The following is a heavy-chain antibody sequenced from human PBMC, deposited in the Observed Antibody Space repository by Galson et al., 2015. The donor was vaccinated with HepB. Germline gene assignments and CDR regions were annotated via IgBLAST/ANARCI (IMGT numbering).Heavy chain of an antibody. CDR3: ARDLGYSRGAYSEAFDI. CDR2: TYYRSKRYY. CDR1: GDSVSGNSAA. J-gene: IGHJ3*02. Sequence: CAISGDSVSGNSAAWNWIRQSPSRGLEWLGRTYYRSKRYYDYALPVKSRITINPDTSKNQCSLQLNSVTPEDTAVYYCARDLGYSRGAYSEAFDIWGQGTMVTVSS. D-gene: IGHD3-16*01. V-gene: IGHV6-1*01.